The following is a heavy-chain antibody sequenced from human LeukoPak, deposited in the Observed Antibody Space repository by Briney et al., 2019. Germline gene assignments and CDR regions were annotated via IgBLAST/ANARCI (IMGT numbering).Heavy chain of an antibody. CDR3: ARADGDWKRYLQH. Sequence: PSETLSLTCTVSGGSISSGGYYWSWIRQQPEKGLELMGYIYFIGTTYYNPSLRSRVTISVDTSKNQFSLRLSSVTAADTAVYYCARADGDWKRYLQHWGQGTLVTVSS. V-gene: IGHV4-31*03. J-gene: IGHJ1*01. D-gene: IGHD2-21*02. CDR1: GGSISSGGYY. CDR2: IYFIGTT.